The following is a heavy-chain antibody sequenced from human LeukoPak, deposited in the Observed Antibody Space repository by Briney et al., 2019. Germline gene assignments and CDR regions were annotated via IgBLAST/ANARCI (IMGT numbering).Heavy chain of an antibody. D-gene: IGHD6-19*01. Sequence: GGSLRLSCAVSGFTVSNNYMSWVRQAPGKGLEWVSIIYSGGSTYYADSVKGRFTISRDNSKNTLYLQMNSLRVEDTAVYYRASSSGWYFDYWGQGTLVTVSS. V-gene: IGHV3-53*01. CDR2: IYSGGST. CDR1: GFTVSNNY. J-gene: IGHJ4*02. CDR3: ASSSGWYFDY.